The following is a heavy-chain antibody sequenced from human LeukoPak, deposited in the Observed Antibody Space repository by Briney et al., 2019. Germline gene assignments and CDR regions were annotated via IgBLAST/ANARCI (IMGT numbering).Heavy chain of an antibody. Sequence: SETLSLTCTVSGGSISSFYWNWIRLPPGKGLELIGYIYYSGTTNYNPSLKSRVTISVDSSKNQFSLKLSSVTAADTAVYYCARHLPATPPLYYYGSGSYFDYWGQGTLVTVSS. J-gene: IGHJ4*02. V-gene: IGHV4-59*08. CDR3: ARHLPATPPLYYYGSGSYFDY. D-gene: IGHD3-10*01. CDR1: GGSISSFY. CDR2: IYYSGTT.